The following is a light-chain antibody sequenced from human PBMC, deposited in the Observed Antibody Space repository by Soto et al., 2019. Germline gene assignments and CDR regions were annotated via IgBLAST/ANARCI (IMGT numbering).Light chain of an antibody. CDR3: QQSYSSPPT. J-gene: IGKJ1*01. Sequence: DIQMTQSPSSLSASVEDRVNVTCRASQSISNHLNWYQQKPGKAPKLLIFAASSLQSGVPSRFSGSRSGPDFTLTISSLQPEDFATYYCQQSYSSPPTFGQGTKVDI. CDR2: AAS. CDR1: QSISNH. V-gene: IGKV1-39*01.